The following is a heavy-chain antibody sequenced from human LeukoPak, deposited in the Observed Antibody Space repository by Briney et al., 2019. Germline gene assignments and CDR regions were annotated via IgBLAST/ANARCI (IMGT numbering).Heavy chain of an antibody. CDR2: IKEDGSLK. D-gene: IGHD6-13*01. Sequence: GGSLRLSCAASGFGFSNFWMSWVRQAPGKGPEWVANIKEDGSLKNYVDSVEGRFTISRDNAKNSLYLQMNSLRAEDTAVYYCARDTYSGNYYYYYMDVWGKGTTVTVSS. J-gene: IGHJ6*03. CDR1: GFGFSNFW. V-gene: IGHV3-7*01. CDR3: ARDTYSGNYYYYYMDV.